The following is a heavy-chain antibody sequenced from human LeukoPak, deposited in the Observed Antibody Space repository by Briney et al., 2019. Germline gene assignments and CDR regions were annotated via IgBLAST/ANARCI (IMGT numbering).Heavy chain of an antibody. V-gene: IGHV1-2*02. J-gene: IGHJ4*02. CDR1: GHTFIHRY. CDR3: ARDNNGNSFEY. Sequence: SVEPYSQPSGHTFIHRYLYRVRHAPGQGVEWMGWIYPNGGGTNYAQKFQGRVTMTRDTSITTAYMELSRLTSDDTAVYYCARDNNGNSFEYWGQGTLVAVSS. CDR2: IYPNGGGT. D-gene: IGHD1-26*01.